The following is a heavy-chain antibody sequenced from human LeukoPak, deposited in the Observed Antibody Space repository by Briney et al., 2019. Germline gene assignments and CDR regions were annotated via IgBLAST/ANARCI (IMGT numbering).Heavy chain of an antibody. Sequence: ASVKVSCKSSGGTFNNYAISWVRQAPGQGLEWMGSIVPILGIANYAQEFQGRLIITADKATSSAYMELSSLRSEDTAVYYCARDQGDNSYGYYAIWYAFDVWGQGTMVTVSS. CDR2: IVPILGIA. CDR3: ARDQGDNSYGYYAIWYAFDV. CDR1: GGTFNNYA. D-gene: IGHD5-18*01. J-gene: IGHJ3*01. V-gene: IGHV1-69*04.